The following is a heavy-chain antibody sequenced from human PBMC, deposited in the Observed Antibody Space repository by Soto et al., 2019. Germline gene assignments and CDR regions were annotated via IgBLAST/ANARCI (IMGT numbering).Heavy chain of an antibody. D-gene: IGHD2-2*01. CDR1: GGSFSGYY. CDR3: AREVVDCSSTSCATSIGY. Sequence: SETLSLTCAVYGGSFSGYYWSWIRQPPGKGLEWIGEINHSGSTNYNPSLKSRVTISVDTSKNQFSLKLSSVTAADTAVYYCAREVVDCSSTSCATSIGYWGQGTLVTVSS. CDR2: INHSGST. J-gene: IGHJ4*02. V-gene: IGHV4-34*01.